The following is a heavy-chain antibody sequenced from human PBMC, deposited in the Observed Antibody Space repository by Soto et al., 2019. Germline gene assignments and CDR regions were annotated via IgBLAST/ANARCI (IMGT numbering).Heavy chain of an antibody. J-gene: IGHJ4*02. Sequence: QVQLVEPGGDVVQPGRSLRLSCAASGFTFSSFAFHWVRQAPGKGLEWVAVISYDGSNKYYADSVKGRFTISRDNSKNTLYLQMNSLRAEDTAVYYCARDIEDYYGSGSYPSGIDYWGQGTLVTVSS. CDR3: ARDIEDYYGSGSYPSGIDY. CDR1: GFTFSSFA. CDR2: ISYDGSNK. D-gene: IGHD3-10*01. V-gene: IGHV3-30-3*01.